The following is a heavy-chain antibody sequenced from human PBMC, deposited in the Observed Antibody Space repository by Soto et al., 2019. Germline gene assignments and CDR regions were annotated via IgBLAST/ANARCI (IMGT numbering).Heavy chain of an antibody. Sequence: SETLSLTCTFSCGSIISGDYYWSWIRQPPGKGLEWIGYIYYSGSTYYNPSLKSRVTISVDTSKNQFSLKLSSVTAADTAVYYCARTPRMYYDYVWGSYRPHPGYFDCWGQGTLVTVSS. D-gene: IGHD3-16*02. CDR1: CGSIISGDYY. J-gene: IGHJ4*02. CDR2: IYYSGST. V-gene: IGHV4-30-4*01. CDR3: ARTPRMYYDYVWGSYRPHPGYFDC.